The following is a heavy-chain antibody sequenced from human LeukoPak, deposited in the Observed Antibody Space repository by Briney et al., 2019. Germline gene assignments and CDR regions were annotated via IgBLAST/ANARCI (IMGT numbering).Heavy chain of an antibody. J-gene: IGHJ4*02. CDR2: ISNNGDNT. V-gene: IGHV3-23*01. CDR1: GFTFSSFA. D-gene: IGHD1-26*01. CDR3: AKGGKWDVTPFDY. Sequence: PGGSLRLSCAASGFTFSSFAMSWVRQAPGKGLDWFSAISNNGDNTYYADSVKGRFSISRDNSKNTLYLQVNSLRAEDTAVYYCAKGGKWDVTPFDYWGQGTLVTVSS.